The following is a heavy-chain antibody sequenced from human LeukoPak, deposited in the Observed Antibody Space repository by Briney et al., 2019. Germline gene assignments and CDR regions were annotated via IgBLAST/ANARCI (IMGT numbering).Heavy chain of an antibody. CDR2: INPSGGST. CDR3: AKSDSSGYRNDAFDI. CDR1: GYTFTSYY. V-gene: IGHV1-46*01. Sequence: ASVKVSCKASGYTFTSYYMHWVRQAPGQGLEWVGIINPSGGSTSYAQKFQGRVTMTRDTSTSTVYMELSSLRSEDTAVYYCAKSDSSGYRNDAFDIWGQGTMVTVSS. D-gene: IGHD3-22*01. J-gene: IGHJ3*02.